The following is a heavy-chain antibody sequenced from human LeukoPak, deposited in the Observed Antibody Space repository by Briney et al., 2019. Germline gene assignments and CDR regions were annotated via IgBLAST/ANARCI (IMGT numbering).Heavy chain of an antibody. V-gene: IGHV3-23*01. J-gene: IGHJ3*02. Sequence: PGGSLRLSCAASEFTFSSYAMSWVRQAPGKGLEWVSAISGSGGSTYYADSVKGRFTISRDNSKNTLYLQMNSLRAEDTAVYYCAKLGYYYDSSGFQADAFDIWGQGTMVTVSS. D-gene: IGHD3-22*01. CDR3: AKLGYYYDSSGFQADAFDI. CDR2: ISGSGGST. CDR1: EFTFSSYA.